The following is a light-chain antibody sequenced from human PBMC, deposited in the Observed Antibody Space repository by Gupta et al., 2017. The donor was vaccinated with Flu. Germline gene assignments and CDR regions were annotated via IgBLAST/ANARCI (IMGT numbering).Light chain of an antibody. CDR3: QKYNGAPLA. J-gene: IGKJ4*01. Sequence: DSHMTQSPSSLSASVGDRVTITCRASQGIANFLAWYQQKPGEVPKLLIYAASALQSGVPSRFSGSGSGTDFTLTISSLQPEDVATYYCQKYNGAPLAFGGGTKVEIK. V-gene: IGKV1-27*01. CDR1: QGIANF. CDR2: AAS.